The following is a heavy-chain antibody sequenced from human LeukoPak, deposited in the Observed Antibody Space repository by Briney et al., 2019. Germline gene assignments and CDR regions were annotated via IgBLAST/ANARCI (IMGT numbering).Heavy chain of an antibody. CDR1: GGSFSGYY. J-gene: IGHJ4*02. CDR2: INHSGST. D-gene: IGHD2-21*02. V-gene: IGHV4-34*01. CDR3: ARGASYCGGDCYVN. Sequence: PSETLSLTCAVYGGSFSGYYWSWIRQPPGKGLEWIGEINHSGSTNYNPSLKSRVTISVDTSKNQFSLKLSSVTAADTAVYYCARGASYCGGDCYVNWGQGTLVTVSS.